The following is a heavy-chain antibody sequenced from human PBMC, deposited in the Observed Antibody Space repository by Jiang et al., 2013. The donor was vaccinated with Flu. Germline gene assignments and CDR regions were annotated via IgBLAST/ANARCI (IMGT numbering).Heavy chain of an antibody. J-gene: IGHJ6*02. CDR3: AKPGVLGGWYRGYYYYGMDV. CDR1: GFTFSSYA. V-gene: IGHV3-23*04. Sequence: VQLVESGGGLVQPGGSLRLSCAASGFTFSSYAMSWVRQAPGKGLEWVSAISGSGGSTYYADSVKGRFTISRDNSKNTLYLQMNSLRAEDTAVYYCAKPGVLGGWYRGYYYYGMDVWGQGTTVTVSS. D-gene: IGHD6-19*01. CDR2: ISGSGGST.